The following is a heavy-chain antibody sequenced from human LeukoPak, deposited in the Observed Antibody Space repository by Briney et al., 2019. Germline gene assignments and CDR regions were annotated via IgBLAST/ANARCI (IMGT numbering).Heavy chain of an antibody. D-gene: IGHD5-18*01. CDR2: ISYAGNNQ. V-gene: IGHV3-30*18. J-gene: IGHJ4*02. CDR3: AKDRLAQSGNSYGYDYFDD. Sequence: PGGSLRLSCAASGFTFSSYGMHWVRQAPGKGLEWVAAISYAGNNQFYEDSVKGRFTISRDNSKNTLYLQMNSLQPEDTAVYFCAKDRLAQSGNSYGYDYFDDWGQGTLVTVSS. CDR1: GFTFSSYG.